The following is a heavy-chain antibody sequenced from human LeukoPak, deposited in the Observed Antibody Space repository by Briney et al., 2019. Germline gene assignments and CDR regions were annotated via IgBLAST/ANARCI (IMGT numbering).Heavy chain of an antibody. D-gene: IGHD1-26*01. J-gene: IGHJ3*01. CDR2: INQDGSDK. V-gene: IGHV3-7*01. Sequence: PGGSLRLSCAASGFTFNSYWMNWVRQAPGKGLEWVAIINQDGSDKYHVDSVEGRFTISRDSAKSSLYLQMNSLRVEDTAVYYCVRGVVGGTRAFDRWGQGTMVTVSS. CDR3: VRGVVGGTRAFDR. CDR1: GFTFNSYW.